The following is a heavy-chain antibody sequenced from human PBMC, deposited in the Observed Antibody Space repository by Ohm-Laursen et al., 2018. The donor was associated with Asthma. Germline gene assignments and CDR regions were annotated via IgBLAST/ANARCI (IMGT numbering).Heavy chain of an antibody. CDR3: MAATRFDP. CDR1: GFTFSNAW. V-gene: IGHV3-53*01. D-gene: IGHD6-13*01. J-gene: IGHJ5*02. Sequence: SLRLSCAASGFTFSNAWMSWVRQAPGKGLEWVSVIYSGGGTYYADSVKGRFTISRDNSKNTLYLQMNSLRAEDTAVYYCMAATRFDPWGQGTLVTVSS. CDR2: IYSGGGT.